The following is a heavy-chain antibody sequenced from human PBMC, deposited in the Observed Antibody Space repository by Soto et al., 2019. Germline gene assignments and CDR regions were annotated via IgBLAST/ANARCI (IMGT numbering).Heavy chain of an antibody. CDR3: AKDVETYYYDSSGFDY. CDR2: ISYDGSNK. J-gene: IGHJ4*02. V-gene: IGHV3-30*18. Sequence: GGSLILSWAASGFTFSSYFMHWVRQAPGKGLEWVAVISYDGSNKYYADSVKGRFTISRDNSKNTLYLQMNSLRAEDTAVYYCAKDVETYYYDSSGFDYWGQGTLVTVSS. D-gene: IGHD3-22*01. CDR1: GFTFSSYF.